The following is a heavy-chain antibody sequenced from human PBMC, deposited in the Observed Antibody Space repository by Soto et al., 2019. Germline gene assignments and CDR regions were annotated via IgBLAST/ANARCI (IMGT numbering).Heavy chain of an antibody. CDR1: GFTFSSSA. V-gene: IGHV3-23*01. CDR3: AKDRSPGATTWNVY. D-gene: IGHD1-1*01. J-gene: IGHJ1*01. CDR2: ISGGGVAN. Sequence: GGSLRLSCVVSGFTFSSSAINWVRQGPGKGLEWVSTISGGGVANFYAHSVKGRFTISRDHSNNTVPLQMNSLRAEDAAVYYCAKDRSPGATTWNVYWGQGTLVTVSS.